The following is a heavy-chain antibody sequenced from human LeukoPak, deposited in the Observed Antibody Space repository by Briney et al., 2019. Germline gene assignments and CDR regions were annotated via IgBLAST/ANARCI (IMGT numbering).Heavy chain of an antibody. J-gene: IGHJ4*02. V-gene: IGHV1-2*06. Sequence: ASVKVSCKASGYTFTGYYMHCVRQAPGQGLEWMGRINPDSGGTNYAQKFQGRVTMTRDTSISTAYMELSRLRSDDTAVYYCARRRYYYDSSGYLGYWGQGTLVTVSS. D-gene: IGHD3-22*01. CDR3: ARRRYYYDSSGYLGY. CDR1: GYTFTGYY. CDR2: INPDSGGT.